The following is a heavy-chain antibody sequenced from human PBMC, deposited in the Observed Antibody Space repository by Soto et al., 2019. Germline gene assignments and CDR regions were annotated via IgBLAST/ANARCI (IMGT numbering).Heavy chain of an antibody. CDR1: GGSFGSSAYY. CDR3: SRRAPEGFDP. V-gene: IGHV4-39*01. Sequence: PSETLSLTCTVSGGSFGSSAYYWGGIRRAPGKGLEWIGSINYSGSTFSNPSLKSRVALSVDTSKSQFALKLTSVTAAHTALYFCSRRAPEGFDPWGQGTLVTVSS. J-gene: IGHJ5*02. CDR2: INYSGST.